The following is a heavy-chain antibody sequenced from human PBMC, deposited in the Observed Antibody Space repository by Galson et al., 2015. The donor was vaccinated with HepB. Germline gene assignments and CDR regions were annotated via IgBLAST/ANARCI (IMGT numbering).Heavy chain of an antibody. CDR1: GYSFPSYW. J-gene: IGHJ4*02. D-gene: IGHD6-19*01. CDR3: ARHTRPSAGEQWLTPFDY. CDR2: IYPGDSDT. V-gene: IGHV5-51*01. Sequence: QSGAEVKKPGESLKISCKGSGYSFPSYWIGWVRQMPGKGLEWMGIIYPGDSDTRYSPSFQGQVTISADKSISTAYLQWSSLKASDTAMYYCARHTRPSAGEQWLTPFDYWGQGTLVTVSS.